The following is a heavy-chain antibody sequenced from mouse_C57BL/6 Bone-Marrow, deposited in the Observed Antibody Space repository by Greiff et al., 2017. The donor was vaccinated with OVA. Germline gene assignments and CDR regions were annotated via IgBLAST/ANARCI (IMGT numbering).Heavy chain of an antibody. Sequence: VQLQQSGAELVKPGASVKLSCTASGFNIKDYYMHWVKQRTEKGLEWIGRIDPEDGETKYAPKFQGKATITADPSSNTAYLQLSSLTSEDTAVYYCARSPLYYSNSYAMDYWGQGTSVTVSS. CDR2: IDPEDGET. D-gene: IGHD2-5*01. CDR1: GFNIKDYY. V-gene: IGHV14-2*01. J-gene: IGHJ4*01. CDR3: ARSPLYYSNSYAMDY.